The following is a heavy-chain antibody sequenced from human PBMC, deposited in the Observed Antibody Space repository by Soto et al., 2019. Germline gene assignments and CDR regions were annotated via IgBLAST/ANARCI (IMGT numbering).Heavy chain of an antibody. V-gene: IGHV1-2*02. CDR3: AREEDCSSTSCYGDT. D-gene: IGHD2-2*01. CDR1: GYTFTGYY. Sequence: ASVKVSCKASGYTFTGYYMHWVRQAPRQGLEWMGWINPNSGGTNYAQKFQGMVTMTRDTSISTAYMELSRLRSDDTAVYYCAREEDCSSTSCYGDTWGQGTLVTVSS. CDR2: INPNSGGT. J-gene: IGHJ4*02.